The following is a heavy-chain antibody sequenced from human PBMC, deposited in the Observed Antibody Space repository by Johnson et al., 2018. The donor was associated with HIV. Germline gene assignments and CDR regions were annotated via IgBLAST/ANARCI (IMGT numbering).Heavy chain of an antibody. CDR3: AKAPYGSGIRRGAFDI. V-gene: IGHV3-30*02. CDR2: IRYDGSNK. D-gene: IGHD3-10*01. Sequence: QVQLVESGGGVMQPGKSLRLSCEASGFTFRSYAMHWVRQAPGKGLEWVAVIRYDGSNKYYADSVKGRFTISRDNSKNTLYLQMNSLRAEDTAVYYCAKAPYGSGIRRGAFDIWGQGTMVTVSS. CDR1: GFTFRSYA. J-gene: IGHJ3*02.